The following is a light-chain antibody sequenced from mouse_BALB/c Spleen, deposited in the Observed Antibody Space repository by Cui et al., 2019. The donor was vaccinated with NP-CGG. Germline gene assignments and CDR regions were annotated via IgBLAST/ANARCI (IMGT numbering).Light chain of an antibody. CDR1: TGAVTTSNY. CDR3: ALWYSNHWV. Sequence: QAVVTQESALTTLPGETVTTTCRSSTGAVTTSNYANWVQEKPDHLFTGLIGGTNNRAPGVPARFSSSLIGDKAALTITGAQTEDEAIYFCALWYSNHWVFGGGTKLTVL. CDR2: GTN. V-gene: IGLV1*01. J-gene: IGLJ1*01.